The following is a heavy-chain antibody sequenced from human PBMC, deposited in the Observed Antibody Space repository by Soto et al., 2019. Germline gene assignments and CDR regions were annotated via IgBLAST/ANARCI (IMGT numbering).Heavy chain of an antibody. D-gene: IGHD6-19*01. CDR1: GGSVSSGSYY. J-gene: IGHJ6*02. CDR2: IYYSRIT. CDR3: ARVEESSRGWYNYYYYGIDV. V-gene: IGHV4-61*01. Sequence: QVQLQESGPGLVKPSETLSLTCTVSGGSVSSGSYYWSWIRQPPGKGLEWIGVIYYSRITNYNSSLMCRVTISVDTSKNHFSLKLSSVTAADTALYYCARVEESSRGWYNYYYYGIDVWGQGTTVTVS.